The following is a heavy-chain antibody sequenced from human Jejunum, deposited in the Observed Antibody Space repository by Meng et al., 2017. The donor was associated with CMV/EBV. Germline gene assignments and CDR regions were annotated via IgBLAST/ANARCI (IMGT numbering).Heavy chain of an antibody. CDR1: GGPISSGDYF. D-gene: IGHD3-22*01. V-gene: IGHV4-30-4*08. CDR2: IYYSGST. Sequence: VPLQESGPGPVQPPQPLALTCTASGGPISSGDYFWSWIRQPPGKGLEWIGYIYYSGSTYYNPSLKSRVTISVDMSKNQFSLKLNSVTAADTAVYYCATRTPESGGYYYGVFDYWGQGTLVTVSS. CDR3: ATRTPESGGYYYGVFDY. J-gene: IGHJ4*02.